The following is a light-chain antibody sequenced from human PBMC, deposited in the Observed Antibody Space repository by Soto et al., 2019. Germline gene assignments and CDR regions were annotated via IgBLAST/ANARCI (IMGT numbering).Light chain of an antibody. CDR1: SSDVGTYNL. CDR2: EGN. J-gene: IGLJ2*01. V-gene: IGLV2-23*01. Sequence: QSALTQPASVSGSPGQSITISCTGTSSDVGTYNLVSSYQQHPGNAPKLMIYEGNKRPSGGSNRFSGSKSGNTASLTISGLQAEDEGDYYCSSYVGSGTYVVFGGGTKRTVL. CDR3: SSYVGSGTYVV.